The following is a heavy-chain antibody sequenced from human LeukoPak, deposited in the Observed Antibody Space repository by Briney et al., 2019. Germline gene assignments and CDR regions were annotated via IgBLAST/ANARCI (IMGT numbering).Heavy chain of an antibody. J-gene: IGHJ4*02. V-gene: IGHV5-51*01. CDR2: IFPGDSNT. Sequence: GESLKNSCKASGYRFTDYWIAWVRQMPGIGLEWMGIIFPGDSNTRYRPSFQGQVTISVDKSITTAYLQWSSLRASDTAMYYCAKLNYDSSGFKGRHFDYWGQGTLVTVSS. CDR3: AKLNYDSSGFKGRHFDY. D-gene: IGHD3-22*01. CDR1: GYRFTDYW.